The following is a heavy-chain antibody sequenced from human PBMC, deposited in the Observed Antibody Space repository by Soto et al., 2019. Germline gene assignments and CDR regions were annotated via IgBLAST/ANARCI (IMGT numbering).Heavy chain of an antibody. CDR2: ISYDGSNK. J-gene: IGHJ4*02. CDR3: ARDRGALSSSPDY. D-gene: IGHD6-13*01. V-gene: IGHV3-30-3*01. Sequence: GGSLRLSCAASGFIFSSYAMHWVRQAPGKGLEWVAVISYDGSNKYYADSVKGRFTISRDNSKNTLYLQMNSLRAEDTAVYYCARDRGALSSSPDYWGQGTLVTVSS. CDR1: GFIFSSYA.